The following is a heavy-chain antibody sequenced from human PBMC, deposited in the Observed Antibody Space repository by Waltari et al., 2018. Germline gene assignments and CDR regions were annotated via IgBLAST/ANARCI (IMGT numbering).Heavy chain of an antibody. Sequence: QVQLLESGGGVVQPGRSLRLSCAVSDFTVSAYAMHWVRQAPGKGLGWVALMSSDVDSIHYLDSVKGRFTISRDQSTNTLYLQMNSLRSEDSGVYYCASSSFGMDVWGRGTTVTVSS. CDR3: ASSSFGMDV. V-gene: IGHV3-30*04. CDR2: MSSDVDSI. CDR1: DFTVSAYA. J-gene: IGHJ6*02.